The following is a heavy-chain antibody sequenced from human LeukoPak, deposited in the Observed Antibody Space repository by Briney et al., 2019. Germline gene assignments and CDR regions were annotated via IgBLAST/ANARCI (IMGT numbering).Heavy chain of an antibody. CDR3: AKDLSGSSGYYYVFDY. J-gene: IGHJ4*02. Sequence: SLRLSCAASGFTFSSYGMHWVRQAPGKGLEGVAVISYDGSNKYYADSVKGRFTISRDNSKNTLYLQMNSLRAEDTAVYYCAKDLSGSSGYYYVFDYWGQGTLVTVSS. CDR2: ISYDGSNK. CDR1: GFTFSSYG. D-gene: IGHD3-22*01. V-gene: IGHV3-30*18.